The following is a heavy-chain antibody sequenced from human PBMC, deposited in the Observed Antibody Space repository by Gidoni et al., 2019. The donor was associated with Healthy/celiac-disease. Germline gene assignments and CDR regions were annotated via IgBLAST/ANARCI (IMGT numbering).Heavy chain of an antibody. D-gene: IGHD3-3*01. CDR2: IYYSGST. J-gene: IGHJ3*02. V-gene: IGHV4-39*07. CDR1: GGSISSSRYY. Sequence: QLQLQESGPGLVKPSETLSLTCTVSGGSISSSRYYWGWIRQPPGKGLEWIGSIYYSGSTYYNPSLKSRVTISVDTSKNQFSLKLSSVTAADTAVYYCARDISGDAWGGHDAFDIWGQGTMVTVSS. CDR3: ARDISGDAWGGHDAFDI.